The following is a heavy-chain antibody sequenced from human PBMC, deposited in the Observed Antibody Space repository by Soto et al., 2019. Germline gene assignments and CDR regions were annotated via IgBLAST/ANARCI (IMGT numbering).Heavy chain of an antibody. Sequence: QVQLVQSGAEVKKPGSSVKVSCKASGGTFSSYTISWVRQAPGQGLEWMGRIIPILGIANYAQKFQGRVPITAEKSTRKAYMELSSLRSEDTAVYYCARVASGYYQSYWYFDLWGRGTLVTVSS. CDR2: IIPILGIA. J-gene: IGHJ2*01. D-gene: IGHD3-22*01. CDR3: ARVASGYYQSYWYFDL. V-gene: IGHV1-69*02. CDR1: GGTFSSYT.